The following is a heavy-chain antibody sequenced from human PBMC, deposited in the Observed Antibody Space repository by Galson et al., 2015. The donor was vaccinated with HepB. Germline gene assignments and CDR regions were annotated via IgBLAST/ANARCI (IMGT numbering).Heavy chain of an antibody. D-gene: IGHD3-22*01. CDR3: ARDRGYYLDRSGFYNIEAFDL. CDR1: SGSLSNYY. V-gene: IGHV4-59*01. CDR2: IYYTGST. J-gene: IGHJ3*01. Sequence: SETLSLTCTVSSGSLSNYYWSWIRQPPGKGLQWIGYIYYTGSTDYNPSLKSRVTISLDTSKKQLSLKLSSVTAADTAVYYCARDRGYYLDRSGFYNIEAFDLWGQGTLVTVSS.